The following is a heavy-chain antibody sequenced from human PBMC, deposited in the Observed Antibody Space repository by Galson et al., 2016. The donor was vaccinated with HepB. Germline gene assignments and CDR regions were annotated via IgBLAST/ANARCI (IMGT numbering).Heavy chain of an antibody. CDR3: AMPYDNVGFDCGF. Sequence: SLRLSCAGSGFTFSAYAMHWVRQGPGKGLEWVALISNDGKTGHYVDSVKGRFTISRDNSKNTLYLQMNSPRPDDTAIYYCAMPYDNVGFDCGFWDQGTLVTVSS. CDR2: ISNDGKTG. CDR1: GFTFSAYA. V-gene: IGHV3-30*03. J-gene: IGHJ4*02. D-gene: IGHD3-9*01.